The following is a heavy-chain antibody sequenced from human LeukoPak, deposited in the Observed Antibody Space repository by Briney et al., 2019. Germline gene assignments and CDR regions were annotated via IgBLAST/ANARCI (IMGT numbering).Heavy chain of an antibody. V-gene: IGHV4-31*03. CDR2: IYYSGST. Sequence: SQTLSLTCTVSGGSISSGGYYWSWIRQHPGKGLEWIGYIYYSGSTYYNPSLKSRVTISVDTSKNQFSLKLSSVTAADTAVYYCARDGDDYVGRSGLDYWGQGTLVTVSS. CDR1: GGSISSGGYY. J-gene: IGHJ4*02. D-gene: IGHD3-16*01. CDR3: ARDGDDYVGRSGLDY.